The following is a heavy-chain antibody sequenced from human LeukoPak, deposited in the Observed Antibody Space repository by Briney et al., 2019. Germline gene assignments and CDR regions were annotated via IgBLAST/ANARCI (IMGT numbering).Heavy chain of an antibody. V-gene: IGHV3-48*02. D-gene: IGHD3-16*01. CDR3: ARYLARAIDS. Sequence: GGSLRLSCAASGFTFSGYSMNWVRQAPGKGLQWVSFISVRSTGKYYADSVKGRFTISRDDDKNSLYLQMNSLRDEDTAIYYCARYLARAIDSWVQGTLVTISS. CDR1: GFTFSGYS. CDR2: ISVRSTGK. J-gene: IGHJ4*02.